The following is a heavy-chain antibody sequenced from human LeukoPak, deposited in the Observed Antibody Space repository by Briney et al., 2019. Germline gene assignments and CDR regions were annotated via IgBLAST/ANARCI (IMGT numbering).Heavy chain of an antibody. CDR1: GFTFGSHA. D-gene: IGHD5-18*01. J-gene: IGHJ4*02. CDR3: GKTTVGYSSGQKPAWPVDY. Sequence: GGSLRLSCEASGFTFGSHAMYWVRQAPGKGLEWVAGIFGRGGSPHYADPVKGRFTISRDNSRNTVYLQINSLRAEDTAVYYCGKTTVGYSSGQKPAWPVDYWGQGTLVTVSS. V-gene: IGHV3-23*01. CDR2: IFGRGGSP.